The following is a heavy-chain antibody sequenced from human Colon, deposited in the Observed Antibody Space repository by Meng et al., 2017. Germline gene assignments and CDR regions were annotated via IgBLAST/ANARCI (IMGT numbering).Heavy chain of an antibody. CDR1: GASVSSDSHY. CDR2: IYYTGNT. V-gene: IGHV4-61*03. D-gene: IGHD4-17*01. Sequence: VQLQESGPGLVRPSETLSLTCTVSGASVSSDSHYWSWIRQSPGKGLEWIGYIYYTGNTNYNPSLASRVSMSLDTSKNHFSLHLTSVTAADTAVYYCARVRIYGLSDYWGQGTLVTVSS. J-gene: IGHJ4*02. CDR3: ARVRIYGLSDY.